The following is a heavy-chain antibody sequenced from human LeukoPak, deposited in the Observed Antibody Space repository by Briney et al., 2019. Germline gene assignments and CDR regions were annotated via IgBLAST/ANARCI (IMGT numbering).Heavy chain of an antibody. J-gene: IGHJ5*02. CDR2: IRSNRVTT. CDR1: GFTFSNYA. CDR3: ARVQLSAEGGELDP. V-gene: IGHV3-23*01. Sequence: QPGGSLRLSCAASGFTFSNYAMTWVRQAPGKGLEWVSAIRSNRVTTYDADSVKGRFTISRDNSKNTLYLEMKSLRADDTAVYYCARVQLSAEGGELDPWGQGTLVIVSS. D-gene: IGHD1-1*01.